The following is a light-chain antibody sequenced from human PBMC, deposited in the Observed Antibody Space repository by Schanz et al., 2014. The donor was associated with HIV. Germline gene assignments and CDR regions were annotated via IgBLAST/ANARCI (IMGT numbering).Light chain of an antibody. J-gene: IGLJ3*02. V-gene: IGLV2-14*03. CDR3: ATWVDSLNGWV. CDR2: DVT. CDR1: SSDVGGYDY. Sequence: QSALTQPASVSGSPGQSITISCTGTSSDVGGYDYVSWYQQHPGKAPKLMIYDVTNRPSGVSNRFSGSKSGNTASLTISGLQAEDEADYYCATWVDSLNGWVFGGGTKLTVL.